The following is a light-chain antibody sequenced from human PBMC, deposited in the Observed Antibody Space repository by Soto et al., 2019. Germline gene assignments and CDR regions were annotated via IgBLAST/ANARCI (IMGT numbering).Light chain of an antibody. V-gene: IGLV2-14*03. J-gene: IGLJ1*01. CDR1: SSDVGPYNY. Sequence: QSALTQPASVSGSPGQSITISCTGTSSDVGPYNYVSWYQQHPGRAPKLIIYEVTYRPSGVSDRFSGSKSGDTASLTISGLQAEDEADYYCSSYRSLDIGVFGTGTKVTVL. CDR2: EVT. CDR3: SSYRSLDIGV.